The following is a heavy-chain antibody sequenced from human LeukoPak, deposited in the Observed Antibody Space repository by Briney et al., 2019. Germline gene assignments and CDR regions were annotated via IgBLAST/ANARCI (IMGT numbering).Heavy chain of an antibody. D-gene: IGHD2-15*01. Sequence: GGSLRLSCAASGFTFSNAWMSWVRQAPGKGLEWVGRIKSKTDGGTTDYAAPVKGGITISRDDSKNTLYLQMNSLKTEDTAVYYCTTGYCSGGSCYKWGQGTLVTVSS. CDR3: TTGYCSGGSCYK. CDR2: IKSKTDGGTT. CDR1: GFTFSNAW. J-gene: IGHJ4*02. V-gene: IGHV3-15*01.